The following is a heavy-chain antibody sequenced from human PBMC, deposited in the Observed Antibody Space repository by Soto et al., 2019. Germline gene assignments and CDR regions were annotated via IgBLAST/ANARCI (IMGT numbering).Heavy chain of an antibody. V-gene: IGHV5-51*01. CDR3: ARREVDCSGGSCYPDAFDI. CDR2: IYPGDSDT. J-gene: IGHJ3*02. D-gene: IGHD2-15*01. CDR1: GYSFTSYW. Sequence: GESLKISCKGSGYSFTSYWIGWVRQMPGKGLEWMGIIYPGDSDTRYSPSFQGQVTISADKSISTAYLQWSSLKASDTAMYYCARREVDCSGGSCYPDAFDIWGQGTMVTVS.